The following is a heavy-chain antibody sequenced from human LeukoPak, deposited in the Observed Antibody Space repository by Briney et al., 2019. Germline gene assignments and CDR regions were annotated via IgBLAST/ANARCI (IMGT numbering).Heavy chain of an antibody. CDR1: GFTFSSYG. V-gene: IGHV3-33*01. CDR2: IWYDGSNK. CDR3: ARSSNTWGKVYYFDY. Sequence: PGGSLRLSCAASGFTFSSYGMHWVRQAPGKGLEWVAVIWYDGSNKHYADSVKGRFTISRDNSKNTLYLQMNSLRAEDTAVYYCARSSNTWGKVYYFDYWGQGTLVTVSS. D-gene: IGHD3-16*01. J-gene: IGHJ4*02.